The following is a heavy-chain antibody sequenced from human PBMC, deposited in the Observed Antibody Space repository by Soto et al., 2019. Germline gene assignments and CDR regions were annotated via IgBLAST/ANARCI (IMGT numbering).Heavy chain of an antibody. CDR2: IKSKTDGGTT. D-gene: IGHD3-10*01. CDR1: GFTFSNAW. V-gene: IGHV3-15*01. J-gene: IGHJ4*02. Sequence: GGSLRLSCAASGFTFSNAWMSWVRQAPGKGLEWVGRIKSKTDGGTTDYAAPVKGRFTISRDDSKNTLYLQIYSLKTEDTAVYYCTTDLAILAYYYGSGSYYKYFDYWGQGTLVTVSS. CDR3: TTDLAILAYYYGSGSYYKYFDY.